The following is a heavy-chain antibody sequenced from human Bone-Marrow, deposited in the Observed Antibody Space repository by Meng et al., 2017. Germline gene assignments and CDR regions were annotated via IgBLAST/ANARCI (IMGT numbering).Heavy chain of an antibody. Sequence: QLQLKGSGPGLGNPSGTLSLTCAVSGGSIRSSNWCSWVRQPPGKGLEWIGEIYHSGSTNYNPSLKSRVTISVDKSKNQFSLKLSSVTAADTAVYYCARVRVEYWYFDLWGRGTLVTVSS. J-gene: IGHJ2*01. CDR1: GGSIRSSNW. CDR3: ARVRVEYWYFDL. V-gene: IGHV4-4*02. CDR2: IYHSGST.